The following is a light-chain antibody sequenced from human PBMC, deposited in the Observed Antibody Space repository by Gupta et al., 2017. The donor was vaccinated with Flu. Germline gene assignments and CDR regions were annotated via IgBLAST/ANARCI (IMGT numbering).Light chain of an antibody. V-gene: IGKV3-11*01. J-gene: IGKJ4*01. CDR1: QSVSSY. CDR2: DAS. Sequence: DIVLTHCLSTLSLSPGERATLSCRASQSVSSYLAWYQQKPGQAPRLLIYDASNRATGIPARFSGSGSGTDFTLTISSLEPEDFAVYYCQQRSNRLTFGGGTKVEIK. CDR3: QQRSNRLT.